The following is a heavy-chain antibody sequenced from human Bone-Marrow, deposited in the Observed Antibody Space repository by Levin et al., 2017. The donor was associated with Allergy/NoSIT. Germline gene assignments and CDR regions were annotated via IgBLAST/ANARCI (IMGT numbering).Heavy chain of an antibody. CDR1: DFTFSNAW. J-gene: IGHJ3*02. V-gene: IGHV3-15*07. D-gene: IGHD4-23*01. CDR2: FQSRTAGGAT. Sequence: GESLKISCAGSDFTFSNAWMNWVRQAPGKGLEWVARFQSRTAGGATDYAAPVKGRFIISRDDSRNMVYLQMDSLKTEDTAVYYCVTSVSTPGAFDIWGRGTMVTVSS. CDR3: VTSVSTPGAFDI.